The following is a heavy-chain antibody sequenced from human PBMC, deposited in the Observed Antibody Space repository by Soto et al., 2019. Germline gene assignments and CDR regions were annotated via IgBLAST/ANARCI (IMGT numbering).Heavy chain of an antibody. J-gene: IGHJ6*02. CDR2: ISAYNGNT. CDR3: ARDRREDYDFWSGSSNYYYYGMDV. CDR1: GYTFTSYG. V-gene: IGHV1-18*01. Sequence: ASVKVSCKASGYTFTSYGISWVRQAPGQGLEWMGWISAYNGNTNYAQKLQGRVTTTTDTSTSTAYMELRSLRSDDTAVYYCARDRREDYDFWSGSSNYYYYGMDVWGQGTTVTVSS. D-gene: IGHD3-3*01.